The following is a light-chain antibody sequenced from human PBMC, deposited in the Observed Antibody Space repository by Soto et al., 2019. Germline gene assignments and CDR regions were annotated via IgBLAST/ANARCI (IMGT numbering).Light chain of an antibody. J-gene: IGKJ4*01. CDR1: QSLLHSNGYNC. Sequence: DVVMTQSPLSLPVTPGEPASISCRSSQSLLHSNGYNCLDWYLQKPGQSPQLLIHLGSNRASGVPDRFSGSGSGTDFTLKISRVEAEDVGVDYCMQALQTPVTFGGGTKVEIK. CDR2: LGS. V-gene: IGKV2-28*01. CDR3: MQALQTPVT.